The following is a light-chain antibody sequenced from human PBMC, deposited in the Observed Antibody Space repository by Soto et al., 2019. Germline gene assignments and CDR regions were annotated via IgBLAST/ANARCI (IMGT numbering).Light chain of an antibody. Sequence: DIQMTQSPSSLSASVGDRVTITCRASQGISNYLAWYQQKPGKVPKLLIYAASTLQSEVPSRFSGSRSWTDFTLTISSLQPEDVATYYCQKYNSALRDTFGQGTKLEIK. V-gene: IGKV1-27*01. CDR1: QGISNY. CDR3: QKYNSALRDT. CDR2: AAS. J-gene: IGKJ2*01.